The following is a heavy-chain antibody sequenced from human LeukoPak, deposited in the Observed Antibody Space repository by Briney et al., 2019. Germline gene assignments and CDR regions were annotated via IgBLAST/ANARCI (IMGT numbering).Heavy chain of an antibody. J-gene: IGHJ5*02. V-gene: IGHV3-30*09. CDR1: GFTFSNYV. Sequence: PGGSLRLSCAASGFTFSNYVVHWVRRAPGKGLEWVGVISFDGSNEYYANSVKGRFAISRDNSKNTLYLQMNSLRAGDTAVYYCTLFNHWGQGALVTVSS. CDR3: TLFNH. CDR2: ISFDGSNE.